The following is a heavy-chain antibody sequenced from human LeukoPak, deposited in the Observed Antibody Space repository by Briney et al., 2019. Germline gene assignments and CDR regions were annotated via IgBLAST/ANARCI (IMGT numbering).Heavy chain of an antibody. CDR3: ARRAGDYSHPYDY. CDR1: GDTFSNYI. Sequence: SVKVSCKASGDTFSNYIISWVRQAPGQGLEWMGGIIPMFGTTIYAQKFQGRVTMTADKSTNTAYMELSSLRSEDTAVYYCARRAGDYSHPYDYWGQGILVTVSS. D-gene: IGHD3-22*01. J-gene: IGHJ4*02. CDR2: IIPMFGTT. V-gene: IGHV1-69*06.